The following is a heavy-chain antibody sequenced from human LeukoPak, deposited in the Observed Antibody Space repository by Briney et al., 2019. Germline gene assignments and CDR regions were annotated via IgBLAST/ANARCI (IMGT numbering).Heavy chain of an antibody. J-gene: IGHJ5*02. CDR1: GFTFTIYA. CDR3: AKKEVDSS. D-gene: IGHD5-12*01. V-gene: IGHV3-23*01. CDR2: ISANGDST. Sequence: GGSLRLSCAASGFTFTIYAMNWVRQAPGKGLEWVSTISANGDSTFYADSVKGRFAISRDNPKNTLYLQMNSLRAEDTAVYYCAKKEVDSSWGQGTLVTVPS.